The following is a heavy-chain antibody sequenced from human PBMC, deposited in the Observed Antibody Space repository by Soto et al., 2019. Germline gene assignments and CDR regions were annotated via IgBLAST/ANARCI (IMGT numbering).Heavy chain of an antibody. D-gene: IGHD3-22*01. V-gene: IGHV4-30-2*01. CDR1: GGCLNRGGNS. J-gene: IGHJ4*01. CDR3: ARAGVDSFDRSGYCFSRYYF. Sequence: PSETLSLTCAVSGGCLNRGGNSWSWIRQPPGKGLEWIGYSYHRGSTYYNPSLKSRVTISVDRSKNQCSLKLSSVTAADTAVYYCARAGVDSFDRSGYCFSRYYF. CDR2: SYHRGST.